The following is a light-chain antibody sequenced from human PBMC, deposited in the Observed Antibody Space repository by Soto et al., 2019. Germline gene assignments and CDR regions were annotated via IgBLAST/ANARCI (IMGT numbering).Light chain of an antibody. Sequence: QLVLTQSPSASASLGASVKLTCTLSSGHSSYAIAWHQQQAEKGPRYLMKLNSDGSHSKGDGIPDRFSGSSSGAERYLTMSSLQSEDEADYYCQTWGTGIQVFGGGTKLTVL. J-gene: IGLJ3*02. V-gene: IGLV4-69*01. CDR1: SGHSSYA. CDR3: QTWGTGIQV. CDR2: LNSDGSH.